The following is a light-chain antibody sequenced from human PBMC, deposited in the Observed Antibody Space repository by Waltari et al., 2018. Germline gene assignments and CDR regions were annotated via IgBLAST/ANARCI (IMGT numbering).Light chain of an antibody. Sequence: QAGLTQPPSVSKGLRQTATLTCTGNSTNVGNQGAAWLQQHQGHPPKLLSYRNNNRPSGISERFSASRSGNTASLTITGLQPEDEADYYCSAWDSSLSANVFGSGTKVTVL. CDR1: STNVGNQG. CDR2: RNN. J-gene: IGLJ6*01. V-gene: IGLV10-54*04. CDR3: SAWDSSLSANV.